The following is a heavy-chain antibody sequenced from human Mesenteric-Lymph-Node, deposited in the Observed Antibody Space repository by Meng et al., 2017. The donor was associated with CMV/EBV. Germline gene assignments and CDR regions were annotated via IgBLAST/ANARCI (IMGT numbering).Heavy chain of an antibody. D-gene: IGHD3-10*01. V-gene: IGHV1-69*05. CDR3: ARVGDGSGSYYTDHGLDV. Sequence: SVKVSCKASGGTFSSYAINWVRQAPGQGLEWMGGIIPIFGTANYAQKFQGRVTITTDESTSTAYMELSRLTSDDTAVYYCARVGDGSGSYYTDHGLDVWGQGTTVTVSS. CDR1: GGTFSSYA. J-gene: IGHJ6*02. CDR2: IIPIFGTA.